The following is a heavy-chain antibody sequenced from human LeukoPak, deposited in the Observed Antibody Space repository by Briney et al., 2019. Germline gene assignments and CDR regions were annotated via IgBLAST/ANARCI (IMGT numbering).Heavy chain of an antibody. Sequence: GESLKISCKGSGYSFTSYWIGWVRQMPGKGLEWMGIIYPGDSDTRYSPSFQGQVTISADKSISTAYLQWSSLKASDTAMYYCARHIPNVVVPAAYNWFDPWGQGTLVTVSS. D-gene: IGHD2-2*01. CDR1: GYSFTSYW. CDR2: IYPGDSDT. CDR3: ARHIPNVVVPAAYNWFDP. V-gene: IGHV5-51*01. J-gene: IGHJ5*02.